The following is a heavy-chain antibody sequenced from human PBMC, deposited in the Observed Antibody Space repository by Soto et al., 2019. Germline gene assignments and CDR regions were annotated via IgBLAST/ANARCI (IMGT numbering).Heavy chain of an antibody. CDR1: GYTFTSYG. D-gene: IGHD2-2*01. CDR2: ISAYDGDT. Sequence: QVQLVQSGAEVKKPGASVKVSYKASGYTFTSYGISWVRQAPGQGLEWMGWISAYDGDTNYTQNLLGRVTLTTDTSTYTAYMELMSLRSDATAVYYCATTYLFPYFHYYYLDVWGRGTTVTVSS. V-gene: IGHV1-18*01. J-gene: IGHJ6*03. CDR3: ATTYLFPYFHYYYLDV.